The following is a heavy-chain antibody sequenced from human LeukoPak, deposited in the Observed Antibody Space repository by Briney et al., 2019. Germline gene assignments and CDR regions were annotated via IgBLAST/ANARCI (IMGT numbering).Heavy chain of an antibody. CDR2: INHSGST. Sequence: SETLFLTCAVYGGSFSGYYWSWIRQPPGKGLEWIGEINHSGSTNYNPSLKSRVTISVDTSKNQFSLKLSSVTAADTAVYYCARSYYYDSSGYENFDYWGQGTLVTVSS. CDR1: GGSFSGYY. CDR3: ARSYYYDSSGYENFDY. D-gene: IGHD3-22*01. J-gene: IGHJ4*02. V-gene: IGHV4-34*01.